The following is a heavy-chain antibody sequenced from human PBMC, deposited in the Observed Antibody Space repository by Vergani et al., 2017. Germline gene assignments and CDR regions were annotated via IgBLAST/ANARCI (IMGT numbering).Heavy chain of an antibody. J-gene: IGHJ4*02. CDR3: AREGVVVDY. CDR1: GGSISSSSYY. V-gene: IGHV4-61*01. Sequence: QLQLQESGPGLVKPSETLSLTCTVSGGSISSSSYYWSWIRQPPGKGLEWIGYIYYSGSTNYNPSLKSRVTISVDTSKNQFSLKLSSVTAADTAVYYCAREGVVVDYWGQGTLVTVSS. CDR2: IYYSGST. D-gene: IGHD2-15*01.